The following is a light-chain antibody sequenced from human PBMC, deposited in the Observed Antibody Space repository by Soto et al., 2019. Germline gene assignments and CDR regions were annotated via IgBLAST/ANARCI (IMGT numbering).Light chain of an antibody. V-gene: IGKV1-39*01. CDR1: QSITTF. CDR2: AAS. Sequence: DIQMTQSPSSLSASVGDRVTITCRASQSITTFLNWYQQKPGKAPKVLIYAASSLQSGVPSRFSGSGSGSDFTLTISSLQPEDFGTYYCQQTYSAPVTFGGGTKVEI. CDR3: QQTYSAPVT. J-gene: IGKJ4*01.